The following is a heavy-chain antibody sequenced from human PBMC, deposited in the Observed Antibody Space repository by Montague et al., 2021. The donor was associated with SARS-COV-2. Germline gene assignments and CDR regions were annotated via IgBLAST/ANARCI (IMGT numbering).Heavy chain of an antibody. CDR2: LCFKTEKHT. J-gene: IGHJ4*02. Sequence: CAISGDSVVELRRRSEEHSQYPTQVLKSLGGLCFKTEKHTDYAVSVEGRLAIDADTSKNQFSLQLHSVTPEDSAVYYCASGWTLFDWGQGTLVTVSS. V-gene: IGHV6-1*01. CDR1: GDSVVELRRR. CDR3: ASGWTLFD. D-gene: IGHD6-19*01.